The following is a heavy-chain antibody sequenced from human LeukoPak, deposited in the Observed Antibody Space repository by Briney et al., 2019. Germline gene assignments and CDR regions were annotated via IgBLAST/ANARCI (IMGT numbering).Heavy chain of an antibody. D-gene: IGHD3-3*01. J-gene: IGHJ5*02. CDR2: VHSYTGDT. V-gene: IGHV1-18*01. Sequence: SSVKVSCKTSGYIFMTYGISWVRQAPGQGLEWVGWVHSYTGDTKYAQRFRGRVTISADTATSTGYMELRSLTSDDTAIYYCAKARRISISGEVCPHWFETWGQGTLVTVSS. CDR1: GYIFMTYG. CDR3: AKARRISISGEVCPHWFET.